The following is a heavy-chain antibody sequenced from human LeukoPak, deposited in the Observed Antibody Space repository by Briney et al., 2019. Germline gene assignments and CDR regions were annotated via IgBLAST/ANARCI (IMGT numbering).Heavy chain of an antibody. D-gene: IGHD2/OR15-2a*01. CDR2: ISSGSSYI. V-gene: IGHV3-21*01. Sequence: GGSLRLSCAASGFTFSSYTMNWVRQAPGKGLEWVSIISSGSSYIHYADSVKGRFTISRDNAKNSLYLQMNSLRAEDTAVYYCAKIIESFDYWGQGTLVTVSS. CDR3: AKIIESFDY. CDR1: GFTFSSYT. J-gene: IGHJ4*02.